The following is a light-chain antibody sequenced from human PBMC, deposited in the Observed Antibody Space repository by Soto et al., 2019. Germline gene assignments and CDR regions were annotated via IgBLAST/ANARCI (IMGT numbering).Light chain of an antibody. J-gene: IGKJ4*01. CDR3: QQYGSSPLLT. CDR2: GAS. CDR1: QSVSSSY. V-gene: IGKV3-20*01. Sequence: EIVLTHSPGTLSLSPGERATLSCRASQSVSSSYLAWYQQKPGQAPRLLIYGASSRATGIPDRFSGSGSGTDFTLTISRLEPEDFAVYYCQQYGSSPLLTFGGGTKVDIK.